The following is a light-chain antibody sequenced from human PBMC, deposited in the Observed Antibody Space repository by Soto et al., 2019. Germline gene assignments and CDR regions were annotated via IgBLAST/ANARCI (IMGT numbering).Light chain of an antibody. CDR3: QAWDSSTGHV. V-gene: IGLV3-1*01. CDR2: QDS. CDR1: KLGDKY. Sequence: SNELTQPPSVSVSPGQTASITCSGDKLGDKYACWYQQKPGQSPVLVIYQDSKRPSGIPERFSGSNSGNTATLTISETQTMDEADYYCQAWDSSTGHVFGTGTKLTVL. J-gene: IGLJ1*01.